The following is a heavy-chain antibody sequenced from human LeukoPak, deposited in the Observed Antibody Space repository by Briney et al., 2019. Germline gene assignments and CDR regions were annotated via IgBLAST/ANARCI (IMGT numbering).Heavy chain of an antibody. V-gene: IGHV3-23*01. CDR3: AKGLRGDSPYGDYYYYYGMDV. Sequence: PGGSLRLSCAASGFTFSSYAMSWVRQAPGKGLEWVSAISGSGGSTYYADSVKGRFTISRDNSKNTLYLQMNSLRAEDTAVYYCAKGLRGDSPYGDYYYYYGMDVWGQGTTVTVSS. CDR2: ISGSGGST. CDR1: GFTFSSYA. D-gene: IGHD2-21*01. J-gene: IGHJ6*02.